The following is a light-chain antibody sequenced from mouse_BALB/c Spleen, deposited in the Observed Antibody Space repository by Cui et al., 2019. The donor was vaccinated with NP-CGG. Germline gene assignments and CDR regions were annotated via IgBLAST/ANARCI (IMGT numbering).Light chain of an antibody. Sequence: HAVVTQGYAHTTPPGETGTLTCRSSTGAVTTSNYANWVQEKPDHLFTGLIGGTNNRAPGVPARFSGSLIGDKAALTIIGAQTEDEAIYFCALWYSNHWVFGGGTKLTVL. CDR1: TGAVTTSNY. CDR2: GTN. J-gene: IGLJ1*01. V-gene: IGLV1*01. CDR3: ALWYSNHWV.